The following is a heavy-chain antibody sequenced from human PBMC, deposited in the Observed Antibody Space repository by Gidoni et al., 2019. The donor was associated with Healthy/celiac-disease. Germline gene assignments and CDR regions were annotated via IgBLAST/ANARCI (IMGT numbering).Heavy chain of an antibody. CDR1: GFTFSSYS. CDR2: ISSSSSYI. V-gene: IGHV3-21*01. J-gene: IGHJ5*02. CDR3: AREGRVGATNNWFDP. Sequence: EWQLVESGGGLVKHGGSLRLSCAAYGFTFSSYSMNWVRQAPGKGLEWVSSISSSSSYIYYADSVKGRFTISRDNAKNSLYLQMNSLRAEDTAVYYCAREGRVGATNNWFDPWGQGTLVTVSS. D-gene: IGHD1-26*01.